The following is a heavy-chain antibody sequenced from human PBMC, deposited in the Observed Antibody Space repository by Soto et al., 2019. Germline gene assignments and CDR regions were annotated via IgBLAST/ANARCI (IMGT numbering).Heavy chain of an antibody. D-gene: IGHD3-10*01. CDR2: IYHSGST. CDR1: GGSISSSNW. V-gene: IGHV4-4*02. Sequence: QVQLQESGPGLVKPSGTLSLTCAVSGGSISSSNWWSWVRQPPGKGLEWIGKIYHSGSTNYNPSLKSRGTISVDKSKNQCALKLSSVTAADTAVYYCARVYMVRGTIIRYFDYWGQGTLVTVSS. J-gene: IGHJ4*02. CDR3: ARVYMVRGTIIRYFDY.